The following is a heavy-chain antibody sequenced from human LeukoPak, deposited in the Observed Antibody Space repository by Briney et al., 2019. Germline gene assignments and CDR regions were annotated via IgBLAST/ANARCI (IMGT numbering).Heavy chain of an antibody. CDR3: AKEGYNWNDGEY. CDR2: IRYDGSNK. V-gene: IGHV3-30*02. Sequence: SGGSLRLSCAASGFTFSSYGMHWVRQAPGKGLEWVAFIRYDGSNKYYADSVKGRFTISRDNSKNTLYLQINSLRAEDTAVYYCAKEGYNWNDGEYWGQGTLVTVSS. D-gene: IGHD1-1*01. CDR1: GFTFSSYG. J-gene: IGHJ4*02.